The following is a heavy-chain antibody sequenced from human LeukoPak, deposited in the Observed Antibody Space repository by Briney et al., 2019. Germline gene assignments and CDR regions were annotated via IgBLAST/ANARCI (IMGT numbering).Heavy chain of an antibody. CDR2: ITSSSGSI. Sequence: GGSLRLSCAASGFTFSSYSMSWVRQAPGKGVEWVSYITSSSGSIYYADSVRGRFAISRDNAENSLYLQMNSLRAEDTAVYYCARGLQQLVRGFNFYFMDVWGKGTTVTVSS. D-gene: IGHD6-13*01. CDR3: ARGLQQLVRGFNFYFMDV. V-gene: IGHV3-48*01. J-gene: IGHJ6*03. CDR1: GFTFSSYS.